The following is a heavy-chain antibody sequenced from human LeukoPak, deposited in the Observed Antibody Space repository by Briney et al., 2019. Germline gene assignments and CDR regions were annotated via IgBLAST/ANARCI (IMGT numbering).Heavy chain of an antibody. CDR1: GGSIVSYY. CDR3: ARIIHQTTDTGRFDL. V-gene: IGHV4-59*01. CDR2: SYSTGIT. D-gene: IGHD1-14*01. J-gene: IGHJ4*02. Sequence: SETLSLSCTVSGGSIVSYYWNWIRQPPGKGLEWIGYSYSTGITKYNPSLKSRVTISADTSKNQVSLRLPSVSAADTAVYFCARIIHQTTDTGRFDLWGRGTLVSPSS.